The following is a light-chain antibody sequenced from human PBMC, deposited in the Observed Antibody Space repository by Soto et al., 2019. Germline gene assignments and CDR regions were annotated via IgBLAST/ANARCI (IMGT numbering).Light chain of an antibody. CDR1: SSEVGGYNY. J-gene: IGLJ1*01. CDR3: SSYTSSSTYV. V-gene: IGLV2-14*01. CDR2: DVS. Sequence: QSALTQPASVSGSPGQSITISCTGTSSEVGGYNYVSWYQQHPGKAPNLMIYDVSNRPSGVSNRFSGSKSGNTASLTISGLQAEDEADYYCSSYTSSSTYVFGTGTKLTVL.